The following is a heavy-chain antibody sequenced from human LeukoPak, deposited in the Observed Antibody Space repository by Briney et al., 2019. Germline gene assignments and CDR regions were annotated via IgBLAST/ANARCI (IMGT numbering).Heavy chain of an antibody. Sequence: SVKVSCKASGGTFSSYAISWVRQAPGQGLEWVGRIIPIFGTANYAQKFQGRVTITTDESTSTAYMELSSLRSEDTAVYYCARDGLWGARGFDPWGQGTLITVSS. CDR2: IIPIFGTA. CDR1: GGTFSSYA. J-gene: IGHJ5*02. V-gene: IGHV1-69*05. CDR3: ARDGLWGARGFDP. D-gene: IGHD7-27*01.